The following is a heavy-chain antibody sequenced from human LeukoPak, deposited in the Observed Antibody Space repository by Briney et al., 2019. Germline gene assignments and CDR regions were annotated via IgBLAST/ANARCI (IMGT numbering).Heavy chain of an antibody. D-gene: IGHD2-8*01. CDR3: ARDSVPRYCTNGVCYGDNWFDP. Sequence: ASVKVSCKASGYTFTSYHMHWVRQAPGQGLEWMGIINPSGGSTSYAQKFQGRVTMTRDTSTSTVYMELSSLRSEDTAVYYCARDSVPRYCTNGVCYGDNWFDPWGQGTLVTVSS. CDR1: GYTFTSYH. CDR2: INPSGGST. V-gene: IGHV1-46*01. J-gene: IGHJ5*02.